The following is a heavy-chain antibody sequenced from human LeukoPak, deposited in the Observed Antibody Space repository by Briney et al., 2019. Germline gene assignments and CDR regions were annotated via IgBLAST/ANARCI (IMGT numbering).Heavy chain of an antibody. V-gene: IGHV4-59*11. CDR1: GGSISSHY. Sequence: SETLSLTCTVSGGSISSHYWSWFRRPPGKGLEWIGYIYYTGSPNYTPSLKSRVTISIDTSKKQFSLKLSSVTAADTAVYFCAREFGGSLLWGQGTLVTVSS. CDR2: IYYTGSP. D-gene: IGHD1-26*01. J-gene: IGHJ4*02. CDR3: AREFGGSLL.